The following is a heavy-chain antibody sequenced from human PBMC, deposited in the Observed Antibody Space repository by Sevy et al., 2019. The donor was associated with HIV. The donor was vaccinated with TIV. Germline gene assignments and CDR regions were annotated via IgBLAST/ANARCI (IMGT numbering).Heavy chain of an antibody. CDR1: GDSVSSNSDA. J-gene: IGHJ6*02. CDR2: TYYRSKWYN. V-gene: IGHV6-1*01. Sequence: SQTLSLTCAISGDSVSSNSDAWNWIRQSPSRGLEWLGRTYYRSKWYNDYAVSVKSRITINPDTSKNQFSLQLNSVTPEDTAVYYCARVLGYSHGGGDGIDVWGQGTTVTVSS. D-gene: IGHD5-18*01. CDR3: ARVLGYSHGGGDGIDV.